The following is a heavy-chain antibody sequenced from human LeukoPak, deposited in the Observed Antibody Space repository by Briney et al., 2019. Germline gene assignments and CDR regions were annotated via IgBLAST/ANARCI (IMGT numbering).Heavy chain of an antibody. CDR3: ARENLPRYYYDSNGSYNWFDP. V-gene: IGHV1-46*01. CDR2: INPSGGST. J-gene: IGHJ5*02. D-gene: IGHD3-22*01. Sequence: ASVKVSCKASGYTFTNYYMHWVRQAPGQGLEWMGIINPSGGSTSYAQKFQGRVTMTRDTSTSTVYMELSSLRSEDTAVYYCARENLPRYYYDSNGSYNWFDPWGQGTLVTVSS. CDR1: GYTFTNYY.